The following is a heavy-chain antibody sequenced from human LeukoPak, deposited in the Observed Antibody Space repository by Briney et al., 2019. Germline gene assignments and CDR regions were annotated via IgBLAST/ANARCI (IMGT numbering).Heavy chain of an antibody. CDR2: INPDGGDE. CDR1: GFTFSSHW. V-gene: IGHV3-7*03. D-gene: IGHD1-26*01. Sequence: PGGSLRLSCVASGFTFSSHWMTWVRQAPGKRLEWVGNINPDGGDEFYLDSVKGRFTMSRDHARNSLHLQMDSLRAEDTAVYYCARLKGTTSVFDYWGQGTLVTVSS. J-gene: IGHJ4*02. CDR3: ARLKGTTSVFDY.